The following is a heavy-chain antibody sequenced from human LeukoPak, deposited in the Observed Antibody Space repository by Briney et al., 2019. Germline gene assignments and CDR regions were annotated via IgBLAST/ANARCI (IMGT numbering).Heavy chain of an antibody. V-gene: IGHV3-21*04. CDR3: AREGRGYSGYGYY. Sequence: GGSLRLSCAASGFTVSSNYMSWVRQAPGKGLEWVSSISSSSSYIYYADSVKGRFTISRDNAKNSLYLQMNSLRAEDTAVYYCAREGRGYSGYGYYWGQGTLVTVSS. D-gene: IGHD5-12*01. CDR2: ISSSSSYI. CDR1: GFTVSSNY. J-gene: IGHJ4*02.